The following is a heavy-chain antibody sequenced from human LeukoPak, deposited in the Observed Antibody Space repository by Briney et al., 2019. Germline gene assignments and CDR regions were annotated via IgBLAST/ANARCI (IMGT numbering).Heavy chain of an antibody. D-gene: IGHD6-13*01. Sequence: ASVKVSCKASGGTFSSYAISWVRQAPGQGLEWMGGIIPIFGTANYAQKFQGRVTITADESTSTAYMELSSLRSEDTAVYYCARDEAAAGTTGDAFDIWGQGTMATVSS. J-gene: IGHJ3*02. CDR3: ARDEAAAGTTGDAFDI. V-gene: IGHV1-69*13. CDR1: GGTFSSYA. CDR2: IIPIFGTA.